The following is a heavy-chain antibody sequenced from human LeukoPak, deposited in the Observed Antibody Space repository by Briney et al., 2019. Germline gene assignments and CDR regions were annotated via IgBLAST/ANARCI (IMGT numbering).Heavy chain of an antibody. CDR3: ARGEERSYYGLDV. Sequence: PGGSLRLSCAASGFTFSDYYMSWIRQAPGKGLEWVSYISSSSSYTNYADSVKGRFTISRDNAKNSLYLQMNSLRAEDTAVYYCARGEERSYYGLDVWGQGTTVTASS. D-gene: IGHD1-26*01. CDR2: ISSSSSYT. CDR1: GFTFSDYY. J-gene: IGHJ6*02. V-gene: IGHV3-11*05.